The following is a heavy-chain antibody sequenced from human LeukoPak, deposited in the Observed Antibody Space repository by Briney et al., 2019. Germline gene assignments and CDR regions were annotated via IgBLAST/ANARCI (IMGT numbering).Heavy chain of an antibody. CDR3: ARSVRYQLPVLVGSNYYMDV. CDR1: GGTFSSYA. V-gene: IGHV1-69*05. Sequence: SVKVSCKASGGTFSSYAISWVRQAPGQGLEWMGGIIPIFGTANYAQKFQGRVTITTDESTSTAYIELSSLRSEDTAVYYCARSVRYQLPVLVGSNYYMDVWGKGTTVTVSS. D-gene: IGHD2-2*01. J-gene: IGHJ6*03. CDR2: IIPIFGTA.